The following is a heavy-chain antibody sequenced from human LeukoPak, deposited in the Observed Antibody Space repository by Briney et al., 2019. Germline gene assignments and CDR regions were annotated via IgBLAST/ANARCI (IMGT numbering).Heavy chain of an antibody. J-gene: IGHJ3*02. Sequence: ASVKVSCKASGYTFTSYYMHWVRPAPGQGLEWMGIINPSGGSTSYAQKFQGRVTMTRDTSTSTFYMELSSLRSEDTAVYYCARDLRDIVVLPAPGDIWGQGTMVTVSS. V-gene: IGHV1-46*01. CDR1: GYTFTSYY. CDR3: ARDLRDIVVLPAPGDI. D-gene: IGHD2-2*01. CDR2: INPSGGST.